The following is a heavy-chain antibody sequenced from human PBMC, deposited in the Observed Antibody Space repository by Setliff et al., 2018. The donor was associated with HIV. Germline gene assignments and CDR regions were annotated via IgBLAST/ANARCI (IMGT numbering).Heavy chain of an antibody. D-gene: IGHD3-10*01. CDR1: GYTFTDYF. V-gene: IGHV1-2*02. Sequence: ASVKVSCKASGYTFTDYFIHWVRQAPGQGLEWLGWISPNNGDTTIPQRFQGRVTMTSDTSINTAYMELTSLRSDDTAVYYCARVSSFNKIIREAFDIWVQGTLGTVSS. CDR3: ARVSSFNKIIREAFDI. CDR2: ISPNNGDT. J-gene: IGHJ3*02.